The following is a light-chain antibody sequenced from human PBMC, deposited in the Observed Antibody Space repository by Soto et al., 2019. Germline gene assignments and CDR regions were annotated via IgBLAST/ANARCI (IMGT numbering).Light chain of an antibody. J-gene: IGKJ1*01. CDR2: AAS. V-gene: IGKV1-27*01. CDR1: QGISSY. CDR3: QKYNSAPPT. Sequence: DIQMTQSPSSLSASVGDRATITCRASQGISSYLAWYQQKPGKVPKLLIYAASTLQSGVPSRFSGSGSATDFTLTTSSLQPEDVATYYCQKYNSAPPTFGQGTKVEIK.